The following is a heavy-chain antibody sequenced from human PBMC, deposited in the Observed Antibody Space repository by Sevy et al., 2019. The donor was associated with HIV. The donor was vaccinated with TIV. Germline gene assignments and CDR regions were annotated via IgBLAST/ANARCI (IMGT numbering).Heavy chain of an antibody. CDR2: IKGDGSSR. CDR1: GFIFSSHW. J-gene: IGHJ6*02. CDR3: VRVRITGAPYYYYGMDV. D-gene: IGHD1-20*01. V-gene: IGHV3-74*01. Sequence: GGSLRLSCAASGFIFSSHWMHWVRQAPGKGLMWVSRIKGDGSSRSYADSVEGRFTISRDNAENTLYLQMNSLRADDTAVYYCVRVRITGAPYYYYGMDVWGQGTTVTVSS.